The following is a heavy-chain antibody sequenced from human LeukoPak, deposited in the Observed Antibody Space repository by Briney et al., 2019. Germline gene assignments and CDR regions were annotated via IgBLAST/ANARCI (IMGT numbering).Heavy chain of an antibody. CDR1: GFTFSSYS. CDR2: ISSSSSYI. CDR3: ARIDYGDYFDI. Sequence: GGSLRLSCAASGFTFSSYSMNWVRQAPGKGLEWVSSISSSSSYISYADSVKGRFTISRDNAKNSLYLQMNSLRAEDTAVYYCARIDYGDYFDIWGQGTMVTVSS. J-gene: IGHJ3*02. V-gene: IGHV3-21*01. D-gene: IGHD4-17*01.